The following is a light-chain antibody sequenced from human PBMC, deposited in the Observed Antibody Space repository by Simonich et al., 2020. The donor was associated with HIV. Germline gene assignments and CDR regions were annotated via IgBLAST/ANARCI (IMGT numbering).Light chain of an antibody. CDR1: QSISSY. V-gene: IGKV1-33*01. Sequence: DIQMTQSPSSLSASVGDRVTITCRASQSISSYLNWYQQKPGKAPKLLIYAASSLQSGVPSRFSGSGSGTDFTFTISSLQPEDIATYYCQQYDILPPTFGGGTKVEIK. CDR3: QQYDILPPT. CDR2: AAS. J-gene: IGKJ4*01.